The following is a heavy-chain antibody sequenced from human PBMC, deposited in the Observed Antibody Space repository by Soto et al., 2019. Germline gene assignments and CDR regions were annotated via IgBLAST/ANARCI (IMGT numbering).Heavy chain of an antibody. Sequence: ASVKVSCKASGYTFTGYYMHWVRQAPGQGLEWMGWINPNSGGTNYAQKFQGWVTMTRDTSISTAYMELSRLRSDDTAVYYCARGTLLHYYGSGSYDYWGQGTLVTV. CDR3: ARGTLLHYYGSGSYDY. J-gene: IGHJ4*02. D-gene: IGHD3-10*01. CDR2: INPNSGGT. V-gene: IGHV1-2*04. CDR1: GYTFTGYY.